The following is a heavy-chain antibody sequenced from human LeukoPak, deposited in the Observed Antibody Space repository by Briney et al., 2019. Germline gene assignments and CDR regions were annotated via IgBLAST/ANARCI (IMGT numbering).Heavy chain of an antibody. CDR2: IYTTGRT. J-gene: IGHJ4*02. D-gene: IGHD3-16*02. CDR1: GGSISSYW. V-gene: IGHV4-4*07. Sequence: SETLSLNCSVSGGSISSYWWSWIRQPAGKGLEFIGRIYTTGRTNYNPSLKSRVSMSVDTSKNKFSLELRTVTAADTAVYFCARAGYTISAYRFDYWGQGALVTVSS. CDR3: ARAGYTISAYRFDY.